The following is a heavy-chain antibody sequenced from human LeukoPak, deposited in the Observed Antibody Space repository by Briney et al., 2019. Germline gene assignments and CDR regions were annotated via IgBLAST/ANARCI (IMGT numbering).Heavy chain of an antibody. Sequence: GGSLRLSCAASGFTFSSYWMSWVRQAPGKGLEWVANIKQDGSEKYYEDSVKGRFTISRDNAKNSLYLQMNSLRAQDTAVYYCANQYDSSGYYLSAFDIWGQGTMVTVSS. V-gene: IGHV3-7*01. CDR2: IKQDGSEK. D-gene: IGHD3-22*01. CDR3: ANQYDSSGYYLSAFDI. J-gene: IGHJ3*02. CDR1: GFTFSSYW.